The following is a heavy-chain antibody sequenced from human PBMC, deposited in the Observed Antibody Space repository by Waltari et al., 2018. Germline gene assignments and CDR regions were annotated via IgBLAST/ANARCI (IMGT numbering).Heavy chain of an antibody. D-gene: IGHD1-26*01. CDR2: ISSSSYI. V-gene: IGHV3-21*01. CDR3: ARGVGGSAGWYYYGMDV. CDR1: GFTFSRYS. Sequence: EVQLVESGGGLVKPGGSLRLSCAASGFTFSRYSMNWVRQAPGKGLEWVSWISSSSYIYYADSVKGRFTISRDNAKNSLYLEMNSLRDEDTTVYYCARGVGGSAGWYYYGMDVWGQGTTVTVSS. J-gene: IGHJ6*02.